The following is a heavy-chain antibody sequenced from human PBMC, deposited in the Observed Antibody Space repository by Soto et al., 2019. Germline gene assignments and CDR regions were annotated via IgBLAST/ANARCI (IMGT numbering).Heavy chain of an antibody. CDR2: INAGNGNT. D-gene: IGHD2-2*01. Sequence: DSVKVSCKASGYTFTSYAMHWVRQAPGQRLEWMGWINAGNGNTKYSQKFQGRVTITRDTSASTAYMELSSLRSEDTAVYYCARYGYCSSTSCYGEGYFDYWGQGTLVTVSS. CDR1: GYTFTSYA. J-gene: IGHJ4*02. V-gene: IGHV1-3*01. CDR3: ARYGYCSSTSCYGEGYFDY.